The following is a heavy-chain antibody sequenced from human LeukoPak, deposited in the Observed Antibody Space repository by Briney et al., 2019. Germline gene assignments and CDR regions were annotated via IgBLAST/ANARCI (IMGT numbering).Heavy chain of an antibody. CDR1: GYTFTGYY. V-gene: IGHV1-8*02. J-gene: IGHJ6*03. D-gene: IGHD6-19*01. CDR3: ARVIAVAGTNYYYYYMDV. CDR2: MNPNSGNT. Sequence: ASVKVSCKASGYTFTGYYMHWVRQAPGQGLEWMGWMNPNSGNTGYAQKFQGRVTMTRNTSISTAYMELSSLRSEDTAVYYCARVIAVAGTNYYYYYMDVWGKGTTVTVSS.